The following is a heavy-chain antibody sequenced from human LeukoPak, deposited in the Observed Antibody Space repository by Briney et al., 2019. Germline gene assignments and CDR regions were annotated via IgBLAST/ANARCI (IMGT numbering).Heavy chain of an antibody. J-gene: IGHJ4*02. D-gene: IGHD3-10*01. CDR2: IKQDGSEK. CDR3: ARDPITMDY. CDR1: GFSFSDTY. Sequence: GGSLRLSCAASGFSFSDTYINWVRQAPGKGLEWVANIKQDGSEKYYVDSVKGRFTISRDNAKNSLYLQMNSLRAEDTAVYYCARDPITMDYWGQGTLVTVSS. V-gene: IGHV3-7*01.